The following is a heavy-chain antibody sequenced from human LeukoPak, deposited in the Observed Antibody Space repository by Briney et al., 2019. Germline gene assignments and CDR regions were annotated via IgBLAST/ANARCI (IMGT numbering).Heavy chain of an antibody. CDR1: GFIFSSHG. CDR3: ARGPIAAAGRQYYYYYYYMDV. V-gene: IGHV3-21*01. CDR2: VNPNFNT. J-gene: IGHJ6*03. Sequence: PGGSLRLSCTASGFIFSSHGMNWVRQAPGKGLEWVSGVNPNFNTYSADSVKGRFTISRDNAKNSLYLQMNSLRAEDTAVYYCARGPIAAAGRQYYYYYYYMDVWGKGTTVTVSS. D-gene: IGHD6-13*01.